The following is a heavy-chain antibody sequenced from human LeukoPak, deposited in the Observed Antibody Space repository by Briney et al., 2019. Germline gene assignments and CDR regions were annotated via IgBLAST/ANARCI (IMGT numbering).Heavy chain of an antibody. Sequence: GGSLRLSCAASGFTFSSYGMHWVRQAPGKGLEWVAVISYDGSNKYYADSVKGRFTISRDNSKNTLYLQMNSLRAEDTAVYYCAKIPLWDSSGIDAFDIWGQGTMVTVSS. J-gene: IGHJ3*02. CDR1: GFTFSSYG. D-gene: IGHD3-22*01. CDR2: ISYDGSNK. V-gene: IGHV3-30*18. CDR3: AKIPLWDSSGIDAFDI.